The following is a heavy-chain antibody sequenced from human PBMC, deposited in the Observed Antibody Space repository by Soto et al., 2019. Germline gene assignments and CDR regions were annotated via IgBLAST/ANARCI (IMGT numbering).Heavy chain of an antibody. CDR3: ASLNLSFDP. Sequence: QVQLQESGPGLVKPSQTLSLTCTVSGASISSGDSFWSWIRQPPGKGLEWIAYIYSSGSTYYNPSLNRRVAISRDTSQNQFSLNLSSLTAADTAVYYCASLNLSFDPWGQGTLVTVSS. CDR2: IYSSGST. CDR1: GASISSGDSF. V-gene: IGHV4-30-4*01. J-gene: IGHJ5*02.